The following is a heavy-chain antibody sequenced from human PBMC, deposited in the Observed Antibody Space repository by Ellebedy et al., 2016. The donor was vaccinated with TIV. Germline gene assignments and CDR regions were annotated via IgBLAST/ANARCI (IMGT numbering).Heavy chain of an antibody. J-gene: IGHJ6*03. Sequence: GESLKISXAASGITSSGSAMHWVRQASGKGLEWVGRIRSRSNTYATAYAASVKGRFTISRDDSKNTAYLQMNSLKTEDTAVYYCTRQFEGGAWEYHYYMDVWGEGTTVTVSS. CDR3: TRQFEGGAWEYHYYMDV. V-gene: IGHV3-73*01. CDR1: GITSSGSA. CDR2: IRSRSNTYAT. D-gene: IGHD3-16*01.